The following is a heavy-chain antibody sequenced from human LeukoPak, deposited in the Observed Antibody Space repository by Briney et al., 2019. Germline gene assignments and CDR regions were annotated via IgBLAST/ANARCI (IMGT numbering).Heavy chain of an antibody. Sequence: PGGSLRLSCAASGFTFSSYAMSWVRQAPGKGLEWVSVISGSGGRTYYADSVKGRFTISRDNSKNTLYVQLNSLRPDDTAVYYCAKDSSDYYFDYWGQGTLVTVSS. CDR1: GFTFSSYA. V-gene: IGHV3-23*01. D-gene: IGHD3-22*01. CDR2: ISGSGGRT. J-gene: IGHJ4*02. CDR3: AKDSSDYYFDY.